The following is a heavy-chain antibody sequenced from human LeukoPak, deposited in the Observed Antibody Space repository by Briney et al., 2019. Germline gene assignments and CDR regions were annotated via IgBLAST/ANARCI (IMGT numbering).Heavy chain of an antibody. J-gene: IGHJ3*02. CDR2: INPNSGGT. D-gene: IGHD3-22*01. Sequence: ASVKVSCKASGYTFTGYYMHWVRQAPGQGLEWMGWINPNSGGTNYAQKFQGRVTMTRNTSISTAYMELSSLRSEDTAVYYCARVLYYDSSGWGFDIWGQGTMVTVSS. CDR3: ARVLYYDSSGWGFDI. V-gene: IGHV1-2*02. CDR1: GYTFTGYY.